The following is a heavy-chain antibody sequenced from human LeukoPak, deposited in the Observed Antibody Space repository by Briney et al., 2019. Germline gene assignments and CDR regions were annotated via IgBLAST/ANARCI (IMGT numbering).Heavy chain of an antibody. D-gene: IGHD2-15*01. V-gene: IGHV3-30-3*01. CDR3: AREWRYCSGGSCYLLYYYYGMDV. CDR1: GFTFSSYA. J-gene: IGHJ6*02. Sequence: GGSLRLSCAASGFTFSSYAMHWARQAPGKGLEWVAVISYDGSNKYYADSVKGRFTISRDNSKNTLYLQMNSLRAEDMAVYYCAREWRYCSGGSCYLLYYYYGMDVWGQGTTVTVSS. CDR2: ISYDGSNK.